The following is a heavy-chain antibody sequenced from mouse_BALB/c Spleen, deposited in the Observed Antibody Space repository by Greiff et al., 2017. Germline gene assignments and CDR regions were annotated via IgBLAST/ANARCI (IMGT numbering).Heavy chain of an antibody. CDR1: GFNIKDTY. CDR3: AREGIYYDSYFDY. CDR2: IDPANGNT. V-gene: IGHV14-3*02. D-gene: IGHD2-4*01. J-gene: IGHJ2*01. Sequence: VQLQQSGAELVKPGASVKLSCTASGFNIKDTYMHWVKQRPEQGLEWIGRIDPANGNTKYDPKFQGKATITADPSSNTAYLQLSSLTSEDTAVYYCAREGIYYDSYFDYWGQGTTLTVSS.